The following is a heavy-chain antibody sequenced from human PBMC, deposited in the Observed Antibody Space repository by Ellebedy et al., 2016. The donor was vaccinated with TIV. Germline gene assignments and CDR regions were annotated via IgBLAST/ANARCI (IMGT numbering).Heavy chain of an antibody. CDR1: GFIVSATY. Sequence: GGSLRLXXAAPGFIVSATYMSWVRQAPGKGLEWVSIIYPDDRTFYAGFARGRFSISRDKSKNTLYLQMNSLRADDTAVYYCARDSGFGVDTPYWGQGTPVTVSS. V-gene: IGHV3-53*01. J-gene: IGHJ4*02. CDR3: ARDSGFGVDTPY. CDR2: IYPDDRT. D-gene: IGHD3-3*01.